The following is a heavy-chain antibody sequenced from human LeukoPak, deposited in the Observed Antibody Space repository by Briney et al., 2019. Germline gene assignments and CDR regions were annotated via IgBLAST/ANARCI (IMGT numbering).Heavy chain of an antibody. V-gene: IGHV4-39*01. D-gene: IGHD3-3*01. J-gene: IGHJ4*02. CDR1: GGSISSSSYY. CDR3: ASLTYYDFWSGYYVFDY. Sequence: PSETLSLTCTVSGGSISSSSYYWGWIRQPPGKGLEWIGSIYYSWSTYYNPSLKSRVTVSVDTSKNQFSLKLSSVTAADTAVYYCASLTYYDFWSGYYVFDYWGQGTLVTVSS. CDR2: IYYSWST.